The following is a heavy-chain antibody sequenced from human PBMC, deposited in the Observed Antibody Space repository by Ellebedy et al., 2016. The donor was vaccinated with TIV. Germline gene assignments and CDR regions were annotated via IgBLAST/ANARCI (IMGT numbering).Heavy chain of an antibody. V-gene: IGHV1-8*03. D-gene: IGHD5-12*01. CDR2: MNPNSGNT. CDR3: ARGYSGYDSYYYYGMDV. CDR1: GYTFTSYD. Sequence: AASVKVSCKASGYTFTSYDINWVRQATGQGLEWMGWMNPNSGNTGYAQKFQGRVTITRNTSISTAYMELSSLRSEDTAVYYCARGYSGYDSYYYYGMDVWGQGTTVTVSS. J-gene: IGHJ6*02.